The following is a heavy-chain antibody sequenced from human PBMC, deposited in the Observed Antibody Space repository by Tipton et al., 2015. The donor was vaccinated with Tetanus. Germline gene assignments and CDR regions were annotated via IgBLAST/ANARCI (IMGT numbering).Heavy chain of an antibody. J-gene: IGHJ6*02. D-gene: IGHD1-1*01. V-gene: IGHV3-48*01. Sequence: SVKGRFTVSRDNAKNSVYLQMNSLRAEDTAVYFCARRSLTNYGLDVWGQGTPVTVSS. CDR3: ARRSLTNYGLDV.